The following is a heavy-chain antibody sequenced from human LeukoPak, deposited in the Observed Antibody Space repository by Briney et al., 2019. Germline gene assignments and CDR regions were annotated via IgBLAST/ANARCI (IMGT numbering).Heavy chain of an antibody. D-gene: IGHD6-19*01. Sequence: PSETLSLTCTVSGYSISGFYWSWIRQPPGKGLEWIGYIYYSGSTTYNPSLKSRVTISIDTSKNQSSLKLSSVTAADTAVYYCARHSVGSGWFSYWGQGTLVTVSS. CDR1: GYSISGFY. CDR3: ARHSVGSGWFSY. J-gene: IGHJ4*02. CDR2: IYYSGST. V-gene: IGHV4-59*08.